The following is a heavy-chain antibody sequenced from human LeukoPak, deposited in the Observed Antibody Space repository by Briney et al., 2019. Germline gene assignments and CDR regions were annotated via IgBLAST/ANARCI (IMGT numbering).Heavy chain of an antibody. CDR3: ARERFGYYGSGRYLDY. CDR2: IYTSGST. CDR1: GGSISSYY. V-gene: IGHV4-4*07. J-gene: IGHJ4*02. D-gene: IGHD3-10*01. Sequence: SETLSLTCTVSGGSISSYYWSWIRQPAGKGLEWIGRIYTSGSTNYNPSLKSRVTMSVDTSKNQFSLKLSYVTAADTAVYYCARERFGYYGSGRYLDYWGQGTLVTVSS.